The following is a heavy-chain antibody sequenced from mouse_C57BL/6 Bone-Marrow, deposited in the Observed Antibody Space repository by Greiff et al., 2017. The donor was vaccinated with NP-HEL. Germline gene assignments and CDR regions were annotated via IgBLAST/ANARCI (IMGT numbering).Heavy chain of an antibody. CDR1: GYTFTSYT. D-gene: IGHD2-2*01. V-gene: IGHV1-4*01. Sequence: QVQLQQSGAELARPGASVKMSCKASGYTFTSYTMHWVKQRPGQGLEWIGYINPSSGYTKYNQKFKDKATLTADKSSSTAYMQLSSLTSEDSAVYYWDPRVTYYAMDDWGQGTSVTVSS. CDR3: DPRVTYYAMDD. CDR2: INPSSGYT. J-gene: IGHJ4*01.